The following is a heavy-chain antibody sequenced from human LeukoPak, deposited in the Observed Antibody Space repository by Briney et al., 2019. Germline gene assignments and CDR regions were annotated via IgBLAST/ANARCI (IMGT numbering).Heavy chain of an antibody. J-gene: IGHJ4*02. CDR2: IYHSGST. CDR1: GYSISSGYY. V-gene: IGHV4-38-2*02. CDR3: ARDAVAGTKNFDY. D-gene: IGHD6-19*01. Sequence: KPSETLSLTCAVSGYSISSGYYWGWIRQPPGKGLEWIGSIYHSGSTYYNPSLESRVTISADTSRNQSSLKLNSVTAADTAVYHCARDAVAGTKNFDYWGQGALVTVSS.